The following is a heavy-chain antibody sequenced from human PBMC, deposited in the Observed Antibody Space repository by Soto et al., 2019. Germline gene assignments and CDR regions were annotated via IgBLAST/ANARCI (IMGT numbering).Heavy chain of an antibody. CDR1: GFTFSSYA. Sequence: GGSLRLSCAASGFTFSSYAMHWFRQAPGKGLEWVAVISYDGSNKYYADSVKGRFTISRDNSKNTLYLQMNSLRAEDTAVYYCARDPLTIFGVPSFDYWGQGTLVTVSS. CDR3: ARDPLTIFGVPSFDY. D-gene: IGHD3-3*01. V-gene: IGHV3-30-3*01. CDR2: ISYDGSNK. J-gene: IGHJ4*02.